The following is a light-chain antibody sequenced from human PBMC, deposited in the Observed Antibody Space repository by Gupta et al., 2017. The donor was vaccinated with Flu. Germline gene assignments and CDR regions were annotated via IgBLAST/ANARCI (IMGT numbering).Light chain of an antibody. CDR3: QQYAVSPPFT. J-gene: IGKJ2*01. V-gene: IGKV3D-20*01. Sequence: CGASQTVSSNYLAWYQQKPGLAPRLIIYDASTRATGIPDRFSGSGSATDFTLTISGLEPEDFAVYYCQQYAVSPPFTFGQGTRLDIK. CDR2: DAS. CDR1: QTVSSNY.